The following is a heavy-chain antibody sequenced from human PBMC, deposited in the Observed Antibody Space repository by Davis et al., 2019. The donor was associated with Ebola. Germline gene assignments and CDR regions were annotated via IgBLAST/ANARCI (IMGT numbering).Heavy chain of an antibody. J-gene: IGHJ4*02. Sequence: GESLKISYQGSGYSFTAYWIGWVRQMPGKGLEWMGMFYPGDSDIRYSPSFQGQVTISADKSFSTAYLQWSGLKASDTAMYYCARMGKSYYDSLWDYWGQGTLVTVSS. V-gene: IGHV5-51*01. CDR1: GYSFTAYW. CDR3: ARMGKSYYDSLWDY. CDR2: FYPGDSDI. D-gene: IGHD3-10*01.